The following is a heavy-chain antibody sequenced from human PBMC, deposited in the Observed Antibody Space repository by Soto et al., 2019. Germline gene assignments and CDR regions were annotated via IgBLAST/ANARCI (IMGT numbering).Heavy chain of an antibody. D-gene: IGHD1-26*01. CDR2: MNPNSGNT. CDR3: ARGGSYYYYYYGMDV. CDR1: GYTFTSYD. Sequence: ASVKVSCKASGYTFTSYDINWVRQATGQGLEWMGWMNPNSGNTGYAQKFQGRVTMTRNASISAAYMELSSLRSEDTAVYYCARGGSYYYYYYGMDVWGQGTTVTVSS. V-gene: IGHV1-8*01. J-gene: IGHJ6*02.